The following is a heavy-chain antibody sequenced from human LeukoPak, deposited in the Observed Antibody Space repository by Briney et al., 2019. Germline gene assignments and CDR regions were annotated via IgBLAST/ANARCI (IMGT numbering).Heavy chain of an antibody. D-gene: IGHD3-10*01. CDR1: GGSFSGYY. V-gene: IGHV4-34*01. J-gene: IGHJ5*02. Sequence: SETLSLTCAVYGGSFSGYYWSWIRQPPGKGLEWIGEINHSGSTNYNPSLKSRVTISVDTSKNQFSLKLSSVTAADTAVYYCARGLSFYMVRGERGGNWFDPWGQGTLVTVSS. CDR2: INHSGST. CDR3: ARGLSFYMVRGERGGNWFDP.